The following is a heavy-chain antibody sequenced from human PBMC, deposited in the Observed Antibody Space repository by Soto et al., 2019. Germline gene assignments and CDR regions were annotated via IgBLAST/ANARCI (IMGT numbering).Heavy chain of an antibody. CDR1: GFTLSNYG. J-gene: IGHJ6*02. V-gene: IGHV3-30*18. CDR3: AKPHCNSTSCYPNYYYYYGMDV. D-gene: IGHD2-2*01. Sequence: GGSLRLSCAASGFTLSNYGTHWVRQAPGRGLEWVAFISYDGSNEYYADSVKGRFTISRDNSKNTLYMQMTSLRTEDTAVYYCAKPHCNSTSCYPNYYYYYGMDVWGQGTTVTVSS. CDR2: ISYDGSNE.